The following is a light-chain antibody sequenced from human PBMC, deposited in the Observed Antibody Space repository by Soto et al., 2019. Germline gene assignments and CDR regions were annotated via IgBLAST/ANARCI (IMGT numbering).Light chain of an antibody. CDR3: QQYNNWPPLT. Sequence: EIVLTQSPGTLYLSPGERASLSFMASQSVGSIYLAWYQQHPGRAPRLLMYGASRRATGIPDRFSGSGSGTEFTLTISSLQSEDFAVYYCQQYNNWPPLTFGGGTKVAIK. CDR2: GAS. V-gene: IGKV3-20*01. CDR1: QSVGSIY. J-gene: IGKJ4*01.